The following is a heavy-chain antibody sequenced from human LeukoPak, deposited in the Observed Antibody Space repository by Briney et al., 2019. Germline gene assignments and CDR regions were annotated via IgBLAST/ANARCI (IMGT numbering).Heavy chain of an antibody. CDR2: ISYDGSNK. CDR1: GVSFSSYG. Sequence: GGALRLSCVASGVSFSSYGMHCVCEGPGAGRECGALISYDGSNKYYADSVNGRFTISRDNSKNTLYLQMNSLRAEDTAVYYCAKDRYDYVWGRYRPMCYFDYWGQGTLVTVSS. CDR3: AKDRYDYVWGRYRPMCYFDY. D-gene: IGHD3-16*02. V-gene: IGHV3-30*18. J-gene: IGHJ4*02.